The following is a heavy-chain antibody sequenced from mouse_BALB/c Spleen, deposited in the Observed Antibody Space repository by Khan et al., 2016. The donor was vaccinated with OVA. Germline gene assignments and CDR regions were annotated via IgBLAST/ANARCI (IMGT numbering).Heavy chain of an antibody. D-gene: IGHD1-1*01. Sequence: VQLQQSGAELAKPGASVKMSCKASGYTFINYWILWVKQRPGKGLEWIGYINPSTGYTEYNQNFKDKATLTADKYSSTAYMQLSSLTSEDSAVYYCARRGLRWDFDYWGQGTTLTVSS. CDR1: GYTFINYW. V-gene: IGHV1-7*01. J-gene: IGHJ2*01. CDR3: ARRGLRWDFDY. CDR2: INPSTGYT.